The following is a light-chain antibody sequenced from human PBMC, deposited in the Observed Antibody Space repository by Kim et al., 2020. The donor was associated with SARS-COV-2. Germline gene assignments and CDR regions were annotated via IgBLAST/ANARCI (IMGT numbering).Light chain of an antibody. CDR1: QSLRNY. Sequence: LSPGDSATLSCRASQSLRNYLAWYQQKPGQAPRLLIYDTSNRATGVPARFSGSGSETDFTLTISSLEPEDFAVYHCQQRRSWPITFGQGTRLEIK. V-gene: IGKV3-11*01. CDR2: DTS. J-gene: IGKJ5*01. CDR3: QQRRSWPIT.